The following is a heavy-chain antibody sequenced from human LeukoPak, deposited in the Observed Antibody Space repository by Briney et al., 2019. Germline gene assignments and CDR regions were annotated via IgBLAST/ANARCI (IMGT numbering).Heavy chain of an antibody. CDR1: GGSFSGYY. CDR3: ARGSSNPNYYYYYGMDV. J-gene: IGHJ6*02. D-gene: IGHD4-11*01. V-gene: IGHV4-34*01. CDR2: IYHSGST. Sequence: SETLSLTCAVYGGSFSGYYWSWIRQPPGKGLEWIGEIYHSGSTNYNPSLKSRVPISVDKSKNQFSLKLSSVTAADTAVYYCARGSSNPNYYYYYGMDVWGQGTTVTVSS.